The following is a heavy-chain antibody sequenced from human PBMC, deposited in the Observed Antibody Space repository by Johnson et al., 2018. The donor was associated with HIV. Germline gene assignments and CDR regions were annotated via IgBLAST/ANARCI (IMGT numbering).Heavy chain of an antibody. CDR2: VSYDASNK. D-gene: IGHD5-24*01. CDR1: AFSFSGYA. V-gene: IGHV3-30*04. Sequence: QVQLVESGGGVVRPGGSLRLSCTSAFSFSGYAMHWVRQAPGKGLEWVAVVSYDASNKYYADSVKGRFTISRDNSKNTLYLQMNSLRAEDMAVYYCARVGDGNKNKAFEIWGQGTMVTVS. J-gene: IGHJ3*02. CDR3: ARVGDGNKNKAFEI.